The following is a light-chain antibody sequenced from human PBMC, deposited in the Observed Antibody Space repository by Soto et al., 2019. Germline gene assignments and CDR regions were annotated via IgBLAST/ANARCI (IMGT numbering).Light chain of an antibody. CDR2: KAS. J-gene: IGKJ1*01. Sequence: DIQMTQSPSTLSGSVGDRVTITCRASQTISSWLAWYQQKPGKAPKLLIYKASTLKSGVPSRFSGSGSGTESTLTISSLHHDYSANYYRQHYNSYSYAFGQGTKVELK. V-gene: IGKV1-5*03. CDR1: QTISSW. CDR3: QHYNSYSYA.